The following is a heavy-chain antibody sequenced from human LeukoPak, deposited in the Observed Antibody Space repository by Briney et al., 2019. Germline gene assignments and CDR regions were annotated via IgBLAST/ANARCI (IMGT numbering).Heavy chain of an antibody. CDR2: INPNSGGT. D-gene: IGHD3-10*01. CDR1: GYTFTGYY. V-gene: IGHV1-2*02. J-gene: IGHJ4*02. Sequence: ASVKVSCKASGYTFTGYYMHWVRQAPGQGLEWMGWINPNSGGTNYAQKFKGRVTMTRDTSISTAYMELSRLRSDDTAVYYCARVIWLGDENAGNDYWGQGTLVTVSS. CDR3: ARVIWLGDENAGNDY.